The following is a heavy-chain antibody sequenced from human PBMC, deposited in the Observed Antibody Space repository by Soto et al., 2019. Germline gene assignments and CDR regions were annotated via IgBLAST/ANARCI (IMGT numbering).Heavy chain of an antibody. D-gene: IGHD3-10*01. Sequence: PGGSLRLSCAASGFTFSSYAMRWFRQAPGKGLEWIGEINHRGSTKYNPSLKSRVTISVDTSKNQFSLKLSSVTAADTGVYYCARVLELQRRSIYYDVMDVWGQGTTVTVSS. CDR3: ARVLELQRRSIYYDVMDV. CDR2: INHRGST. CDR1: GFTFSSYA. V-gene: IGHV4-34*01. J-gene: IGHJ6*02.